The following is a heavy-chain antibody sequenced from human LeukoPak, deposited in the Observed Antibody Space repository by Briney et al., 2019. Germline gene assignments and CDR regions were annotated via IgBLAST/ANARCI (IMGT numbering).Heavy chain of an antibody. Sequence: SVKVSCKASGGTFSSYAISWVRQAPGRGLEWMGRIIPILGIANYAQKFQGRVTITADKSTSTAYMELSSLRSEDTAVYYCARDPDHSLDYWGQGTLVTVSS. CDR1: GGTFSSYA. CDR3: ARDPDHSLDY. CDR2: IIPILGIA. D-gene: IGHD1-14*01. V-gene: IGHV1-69*04. J-gene: IGHJ4*02.